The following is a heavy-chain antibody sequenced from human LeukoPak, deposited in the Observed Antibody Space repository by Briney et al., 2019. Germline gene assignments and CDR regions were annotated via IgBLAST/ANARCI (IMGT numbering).Heavy chain of an antibody. CDR2: IKEDGSEK. D-gene: IGHD6-13*01. CDR3: ARVNARPGTSWYFDY. V-gene: IGHV3-7*01. CDR1: GLTFSNYW. J-gene: IGHJ4*02. Sequence: GGSLRLSCAASGLTFSNYWMTWVRQAPGKGLEWVANIKEDGSEKYYVDSVKGRFTISRDNVKNSLYLQMNSLRAEDTAVYYCARVNARPGTSWYFDYWGQGTLVTVSS.